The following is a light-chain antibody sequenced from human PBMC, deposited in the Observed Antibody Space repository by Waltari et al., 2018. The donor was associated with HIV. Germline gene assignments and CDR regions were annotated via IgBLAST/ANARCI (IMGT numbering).Light chain of an antibody. J-gene: IGLJ3*02. Sequence: SYELTQPPSVSVSPGQTARITCSGDALPKQYAYWYHQKPGQAPVLVIYKDTERPSGIPGRFSGSSSGKIITVTIKGVQAEDRADYYWQSADSRGTWVFGGGTKLTVL. CDR3: QSADSRGTWV. CDR2: KDT. V-gene: IGLV3-25*03. CDR1: ALPKQY.